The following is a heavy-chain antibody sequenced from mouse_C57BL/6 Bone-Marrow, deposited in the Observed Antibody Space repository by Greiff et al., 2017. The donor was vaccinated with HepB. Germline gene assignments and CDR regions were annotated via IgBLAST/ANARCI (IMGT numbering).Heavy chain of an antibody. J-gene: IGHJ2*01. V-gene: IGHV5-16*01. D-gene: IGHD1-1*02. Sequence: EVHLVESEGGLVQPGSSMKLSCTASGFTFSDYYMAWVRQVPEKGLEWVANINYDGSSTYYLDSLKSRFIISRDNAKNIPYLQMSSLKSEDTATYYCEKAGGAGWFGLGGQGTTLTVSS. CDR2: INYDGSST. CDR3: EKAGGAGWFGL. CDR1: GFTFSDYY.